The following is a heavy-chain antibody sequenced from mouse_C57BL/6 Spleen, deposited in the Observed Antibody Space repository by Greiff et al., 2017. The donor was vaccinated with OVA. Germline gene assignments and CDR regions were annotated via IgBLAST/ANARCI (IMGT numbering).Heavy chain of an antibody. CDR3: TRGTTVPSFDV. CDR1: GYTFTSYE. Sequence: VQLQQPGAELVRPGASVTLSCKASGYTFTSYEMHWVKQTPVHGLEWIGAIDPETGGTAYNHKFKGKAILTADKSSSTAYMQHRSLTSEDSAGYYCTRGTTVPSFDVWGTGTTVTVSS. V-gene: IGHV1-15*01. D-gene: IGHD1-1*01. CDR2: IDPETGGT. J-gene: IGHJ1*03.